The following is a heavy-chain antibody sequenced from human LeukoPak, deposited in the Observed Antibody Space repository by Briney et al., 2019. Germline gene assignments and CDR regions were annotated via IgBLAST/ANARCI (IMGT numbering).Heavy chain of an antibody. J-gene: IGHJ4*02. CDR2: IYYSGGNT. CDR1: GFMFSNFA. D-gene: IGHD2-2*01. CDR3: AKDQGQAVVPRRFDN. V-gene: IGHV3-23*01. Sequence: PGGSLRLSCAASGFMFSNFAMSWVRQAPGKGLEWVSTIYYSGGNTYSADSVKGRFTISRDNAKNTLYLQMNSLRAEDTAVYYCAKDQGQAVVPRRFDNWGQGTLVTDSS.